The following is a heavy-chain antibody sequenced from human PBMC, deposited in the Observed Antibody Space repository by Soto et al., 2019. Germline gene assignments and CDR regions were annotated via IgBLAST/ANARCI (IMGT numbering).Heavy chain of an antibody. V-gene: IGHV4-30-2*01. CDR3: ASGLVTTLHY. Sequence: QLQLQESGSGLVKPSQTLSLTCAVSGGSISSGGYSWSWIRQPPGKGLEWIGYIYHSGSTYYHPSLKMRVTISVDRAKNQFALKLSSVTAADTAVYYCASGLVTTLHYWGQGTLVTVSS. J-gene: IGHJ4*02. CDR1: GGSISSGGYS. D-gene: IGHD4-17*01. CDR2: IYHSGST.